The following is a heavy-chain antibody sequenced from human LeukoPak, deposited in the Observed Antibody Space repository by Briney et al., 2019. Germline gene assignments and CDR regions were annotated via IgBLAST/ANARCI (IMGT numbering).Heavy chain of an antibody. V-gene: IGHV3-21*01. CDR2: ISSSSSYI. J-gene: IGHJ4*02. Sequence: GGSLRLSCAASGFTFSSYSMNWVRQAPGKGLEWVSSISSSSSYIYYADSVKGRFTISRDNAKNSLYLQMSSLRAEDTAVYYCARAWDYYDSSGYYIDYWGQGTLVTVSS. D-gene: IGHD3-22*01. CDR3: ARAWDYYDSSGYYIDY. CDR1: GFTFSSYS.